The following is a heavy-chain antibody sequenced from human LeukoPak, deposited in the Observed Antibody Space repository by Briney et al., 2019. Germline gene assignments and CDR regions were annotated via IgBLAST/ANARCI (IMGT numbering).Heavy chain of an antibody. J-gene: IGHJ4*02. CDR3: ARGFYDSSEMLTVPFDY. CDR1: GGSISGHF. D-gene: IGHD3-22*01. CDR2: IYYSGST. Sequence: SETLSLTCTVSGGSISGHFWSWIRQPPGKGLEWIGYIYYSGSTNYNPSLKSRVTISVDTSKNQFSLKLSSVTAADTAVYYCARGFYDSSEMLTVPFDYWGQGTLVTVSS. V-gene: IGHV4-59*11.